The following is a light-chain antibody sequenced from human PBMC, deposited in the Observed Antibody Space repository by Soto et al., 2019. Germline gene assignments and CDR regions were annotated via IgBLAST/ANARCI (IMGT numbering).Light chain of an antibody. CDR3: NSYAGSNNWV. V-gene: IGLV2-8*01. J-gene: IGLJ3*02. CDR2: EVS. CDR1: SSDVGGYSY. Sequence: QSVLTQPPSASGSPGHSVTISCTGTSSDVGGYSYVSWYQQHPGKAPKLMIYEVSKRPSGVPDRFSGSKSGNTASLTVSGLQAEDEADYYCNSYAGSNNWVFGGGTQLTVL.